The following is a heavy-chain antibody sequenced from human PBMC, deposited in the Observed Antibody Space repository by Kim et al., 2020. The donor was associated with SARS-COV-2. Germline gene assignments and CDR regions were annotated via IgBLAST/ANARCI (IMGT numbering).Heavy chain of an antibody. J-gene: IGHJ1*01. D-gene: IGHD3-22*01. Sequence: DSVNGRFTISRDNTKNTLYLQMNSLRAEDTAVYYCASMDYFDASGYMAFQYWGQGTLVTVSS. CDR3: ASMDYFDASGYMAFQY. V-gene: IGHV3-74*01.